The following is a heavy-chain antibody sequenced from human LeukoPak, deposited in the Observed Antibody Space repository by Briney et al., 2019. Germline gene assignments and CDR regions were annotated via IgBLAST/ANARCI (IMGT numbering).Heavy chain of an antibody. CDR1: GFTFAAYS. CDR3: VRDSYSNYFDY. Sequence: PGGSLRLSCAASGFTFAAYSMNWVRQAPGKGLEWVSSVIIPTGSMYYGDSVKGRFTISRDNAMNSLYLQMNSLRAEDTAVYYCVRDSYSNYFDYWGQGTLVTVSS. V-gene: IGHV3-21*01. J-gene: IGHJ4*02. D-gene: IGHD4-11*01. CDR2: VIIPTGSM.